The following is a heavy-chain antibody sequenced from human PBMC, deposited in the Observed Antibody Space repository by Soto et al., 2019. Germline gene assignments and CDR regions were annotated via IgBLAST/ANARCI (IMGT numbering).Heavy chain of an antibody. D-gene: IGHD5-12*01. V-gene: IGHV4-39*01. J-gene: IGHJ6*03. CDR2: IYYSGST. Sequence: SETLSLTCTVSGGSISSSSYYWGWIRQPPGKGLEWIGSIYYSGSTYYNPSLKSRVTISVDTSKNQFSLKLSSVTAADTAVYYCARQWIRDYYYYMDVWGKGTTVTVSS. CDR1: GGSISSSSYY. CDR3: ARQWIRDYYYYMDV.